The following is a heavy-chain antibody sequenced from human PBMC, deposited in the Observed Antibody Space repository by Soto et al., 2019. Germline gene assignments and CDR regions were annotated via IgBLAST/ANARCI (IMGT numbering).Heavy chain of an antibody. V-gene: IGHV3-23*01. CDR2: I. Sequence: EVQLLESGGGLVQPGGSLRLSCAASGFTCSSYAMRWVRQAPGKGLEWVSAIKGRFTISRDNSKNTLYLQMNSLRAEDTAVYYCARRGSGSYYDYWGQGTLVTVSS. CDR1: GFTCSSYA. CDR3: ARRGSGSYYDY. D-gene: IGHD1-26*01. J-gene: IGHJ4*02.